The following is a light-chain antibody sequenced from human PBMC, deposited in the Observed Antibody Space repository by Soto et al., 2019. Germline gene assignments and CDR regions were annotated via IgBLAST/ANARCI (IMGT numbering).Light chain of an antibody. Sequence: EVLLTQSPATLSLSPGETATLFCRASQSVTTYLAWYQQKPGQPPRLLIYDASNRATGIPDRFSGSGSGTEFTLTISSLQSEDFAVYYCQQYNNWPRTFGQGTKVDIK. CDR2: DAS. V-gene: IGKV3-11*01. CDR3: QQYNNWPRT. CDR1: QSVTTY. J-gene: IGKJ1*01.